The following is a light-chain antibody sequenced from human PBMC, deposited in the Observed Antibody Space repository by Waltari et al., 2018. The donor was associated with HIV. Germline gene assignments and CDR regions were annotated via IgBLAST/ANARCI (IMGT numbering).Light chain of an antibody. CDR2: DAS. CDR3: QQSYSSPLT. V-gene: IGKV1-39*01. Sequence: DIQMTQSPSPLSASVGDSVSITCRASQTVTNKVNWYQQKPGKAPQVLIYDASTLQSGVPSRFRGGGSVTDFTLTITSLQPDDFATYFCQQSYSSPLTFGPGTKVDIK. J-gene: IGKJ3*01. CDR1: QTVTNK.